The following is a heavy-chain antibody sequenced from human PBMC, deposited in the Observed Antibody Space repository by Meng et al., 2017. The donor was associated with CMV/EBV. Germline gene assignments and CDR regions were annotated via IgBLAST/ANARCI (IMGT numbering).Heavy chain of an antibody. CDR1: GYTFTSYY. CDR2: INPSGGST. J-gene: IGHJ4*02. D-gene: IGHD1-26*01. Sequence: VQSADEVKTPGASVKGSCQASGYTFTSYYMHWLRQAPGEGLEWMGIINPSGGSTSYAQKFQGRVTMTSATSTSTVYMELSSLRSEDTAVYYCARESGSVGDYWGQGTLVTVSS. V-gene: IGHV1-46*01. CDR3: ARESGSVGDY.